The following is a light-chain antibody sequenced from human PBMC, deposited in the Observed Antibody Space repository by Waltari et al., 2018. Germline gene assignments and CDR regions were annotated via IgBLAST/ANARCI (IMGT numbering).Light chain of an antibody. CDR3: QHYLRLPVT. J-gene: IGKJ1*01. CDR1: QSVSRA. V-gene: IGKV3-20*01. CDR2: GAA. Sequence: EIVLTQSPGTLSLSLGERATVSCRASQSVSRALAWYQQKPGQATRPLIYGAATRATALPDRFSGSGSGTDFMLTISRLEPDDFAVYYCQHYLRLPVTFGQGTTVEI.